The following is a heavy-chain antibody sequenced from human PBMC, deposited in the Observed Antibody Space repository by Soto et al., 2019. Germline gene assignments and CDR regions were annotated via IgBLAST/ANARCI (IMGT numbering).Heavy chain of an antibody. Sequence: SQTLSLTCAISGDSVSSNSAAWNWIRQSPSRGLEWLGRTYYRSKWSNDYAVSVKSRITINPDTPKNQFSLQLDSVTPDDTAVYYCARDSPGYGDNVLFDYWGQGTPVTVSS. V-gene: IGHV6-1*01. CDR2: TYYRSKWSN. J-gene: IGHJ4*02. D-gene: IGHD4-17*01. CDR3: ARDSPGYGDNVLFDY. CDR1: GDSVSSNSAA.